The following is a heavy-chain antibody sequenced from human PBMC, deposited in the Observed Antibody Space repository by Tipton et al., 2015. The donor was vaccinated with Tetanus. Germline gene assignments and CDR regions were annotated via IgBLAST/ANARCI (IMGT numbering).Heavy chain of an antibody. D-gene: IGHD3-3*01. J-gene: IGHJ4*02. CDR2: IDYFGST. Sequence: TLSLTCTVSGGSISTYHWNWIRQPPGKGLEWIGYIDYFGSTKYNPSLKSRVAMSVDTSKNQLSLRLNSVTSADTAVYYCARTSGYMYSDCWGQGALVTVSS. CDR3: ARTSGYMYSDC. V-gene: IGHV4-59*01. CDR1: GGSISTYH.